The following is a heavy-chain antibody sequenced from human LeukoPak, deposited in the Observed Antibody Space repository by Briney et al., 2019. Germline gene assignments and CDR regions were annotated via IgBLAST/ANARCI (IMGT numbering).Heavy chain of an antibody. CDR3: ARGSRPVYNLLTGKRYFDH. J-gene: IGHJ4*02. CDR1: GGTFSSYA. Sequence: GASVKVSCKASGGTFSSYAISWVRQAPGQGLEWMGIINPSGGSTTYAQKFRGRLTMTRDMSTSTVYMELSSLRSEDTAVYYCARGSRPVYNLLTGKRYFDHWGQGTLLTVSS. V-gene: IGHV1-46*01. CDR2: INPSGGST. D-gene: IGHD3-9*01.